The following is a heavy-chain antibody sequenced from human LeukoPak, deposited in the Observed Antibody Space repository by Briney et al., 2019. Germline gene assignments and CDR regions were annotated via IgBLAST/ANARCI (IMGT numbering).Heavy chain of an antibody. CDR3: ARDLSLIALTD. CDR1: GFTFSIHG. CDR2: ITGSGGST. J-gene: IGHJ4*02. D-gene: IGHD3-22*01. V-gene: IGHV3-23*01. Sequence: PGGSLRLSCAASGFTFSIHGMNWVRQGPGKGLEWVSGITGSGGSTYYADSVKGRFTISRDNSKNTVYLQMNSLRAGDTAVYYCARDLSLIALTDWGQGTLVTVSS.